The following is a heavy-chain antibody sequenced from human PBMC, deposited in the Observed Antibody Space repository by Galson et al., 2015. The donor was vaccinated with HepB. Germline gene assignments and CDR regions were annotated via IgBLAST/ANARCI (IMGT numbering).Heavy chain of an antibody. V-gene: IGHV1-18*01. CDR3: ARVVGYYYDSSGYNLRNAFDI. J-gene: IGHJ3*02. D-gene: IGHD3-22*01. CDR2: ISAYNGNT. Sequence: SVKVSCKASGYTFTSYGISWVRQAPGQGLEWMGWISAYNGNTNYAQKLQGRVTMTTDTSTSTAYMELRSLRSDDTAVYYCARVVGYYYDSSGYNLRNAFDIWGQGTMVTVSS. CDR1: GYTFTSYG.